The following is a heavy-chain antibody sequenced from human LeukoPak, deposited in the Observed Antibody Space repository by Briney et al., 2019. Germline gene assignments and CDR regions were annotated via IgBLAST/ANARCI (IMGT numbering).Heavy chain of an antibody. CDR3: AKLRSSSWYVGDYYYAMDV. CDR1: GFTFSGYA. CDR2: ISGSGSST. J-gene: IGHJ6*02. V-gene: IGHV3-23*01. D-gene: IGHD6-13*01. Sequence: GGSLRLSCAASGFTFSGYAMSWVRQAPGKGLEWVSAISGSGSSTYYADSVKGRFTISRDNSRNTLYLQMNSLRAEDTAVYYCAKLRSSSWYVGDYYYAMDVWGQGTTVTVSS.